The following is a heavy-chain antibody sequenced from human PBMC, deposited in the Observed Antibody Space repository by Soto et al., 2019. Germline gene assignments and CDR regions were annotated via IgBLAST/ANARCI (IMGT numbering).Heavy chain of an antibody. J-gene: IGHJ4*02. Sequence: EVQLVESGGGLVQPGGSLRLSCAASGFTVSSNYMSWARQAPGKGLEWVSVIYSGGSTYYADSVKGRFTISRDNSKNTLYLQMNSLRAEDAAVYYCASIAYSSSWKYYFDYWGQGTLVTVSS. CDR2: IYSGGST. CDR1: GFTVSSNY. V-gene: IGHV3-66*01. D-gene: IGHD6-13*01. CDR3: ASIAYSSSWKYYFDY.